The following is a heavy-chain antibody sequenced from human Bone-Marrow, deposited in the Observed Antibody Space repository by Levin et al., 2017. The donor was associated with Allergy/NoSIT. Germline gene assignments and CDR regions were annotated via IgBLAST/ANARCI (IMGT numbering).Heavy chain of an antibody. J-gene: IGHJ4*02. V-gene: IGHV3-33*01. D-gene: IGHD6-13*01. Sequence: PGGSLRLSCAASGFTFSSYGMHWVRQAPGKGLEWVAVIWYDGSNKYYADSVKGRFTISRDNSKNTLYLQMNSLRAEDTAVYYCARDGGIAAAGAPDYWGQGTLVTVSS. CDR2: IWYDGSNK. CDR1: GFTFSSYG. CDR3: ARDGGIAAAGAPDY.